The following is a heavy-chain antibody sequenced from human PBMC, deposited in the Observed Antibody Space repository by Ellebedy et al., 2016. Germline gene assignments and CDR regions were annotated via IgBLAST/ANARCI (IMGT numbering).Heavy chain of an antibody. D-gene: IGHD2-15*01. V-gene: IGHV3-30*03. CDR2: TSYDGSDK. CDR1: GFTFSTYW. J-gene: IGHJ4*02. Sequence: GGSLRLSCAASGFTFSTYWMSWVRQAPGKGLEWVAVTSYDGSDKYHADSVKGRFTISRDNSKNTVYLQMNSLRAEDTAVYYCARDKGAGYCSGGTCYSFDYWGQGTLVTVSS. CDR3: ARDKGAGYCSGGTCYSFDY.